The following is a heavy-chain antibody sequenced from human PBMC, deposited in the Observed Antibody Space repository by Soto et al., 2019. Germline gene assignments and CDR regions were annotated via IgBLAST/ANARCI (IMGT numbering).Heavy chain of an antibody. CDR3: AKDRGGYYYYGMDV. D-gene: IGHD3-10*01. V-gene: IGHV3-23*01. CDR1: GFTFSSYA. Sequence: EVQLLESGGGLVQPGGSLRLSCAASGFTFSSYAMSWVRQAPGKGLEWVSAISGSGGSTYYADSVKGRFTISRDNSKNTLYLQMNSLRADDTAVYYCAKDRGGYYYYGMDVWGQGTTVTVSS. J-gene: IGHJ6*02. CDR2: ISGSGGST.